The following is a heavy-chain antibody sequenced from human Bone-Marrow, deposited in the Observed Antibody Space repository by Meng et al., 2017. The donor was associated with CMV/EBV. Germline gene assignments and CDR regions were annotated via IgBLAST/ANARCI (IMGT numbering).Heavy chain of an antibody. V-gene: IGHV3-48*04. CDR1: RFTVSSNY. J-gene: IGHJ6*02. Sequence: GESLKISCAASRFTVSSNYMSWVRQAPGKGLEWVSYISSSSSTIYYADSVKGRFTISRDNAKNSLYLQMNSLRAEDTAVYYCAREGYSSGGYYGMDVWGQGTTVTVSS. CDR3: AREGYSSGGYYGMDV. D-gene: IGHD6-19*01. CDR2: ISSSSSTI.